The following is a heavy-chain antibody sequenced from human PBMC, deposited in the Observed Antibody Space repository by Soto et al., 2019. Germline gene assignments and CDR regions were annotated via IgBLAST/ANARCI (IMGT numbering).Heavy chain of an antibody. J-gene: IGHJ3*02. CDR1: GGSISSSTYY. V-gene: IGHV4-39*01. CDR3: ARHRTVTTSYDAFYI. CDR2: ISYSGNT. D-gene: IGHD4-17*01. Sequence: QLQLQESGPGLVKPSETLSLTCTVSGGSISSSTYYWGWIRQPPGKGLEWIGSISYSGNTFYNPSLKSQITISVDTSKNQFSLKLSSVTAADTAVYYCARHRTVTTSYDAFYIWGQGTMVTVSS.